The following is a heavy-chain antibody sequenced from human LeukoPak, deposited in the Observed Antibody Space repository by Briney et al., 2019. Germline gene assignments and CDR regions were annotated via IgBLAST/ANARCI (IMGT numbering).Heavy chain of an antibody. CDR1: GFTFSCYA. V-gene: IGHV3-23*01. CDR3: AKVPNAGYSRSPDY. J-gene: IGHJ4*02. D-gene: IGHD6-13*01. Sequence: GGSLRLSCAASGFTFSCYAMSWVRQAPGKGLEWVSAISGSGGSTYYADSVKGRFTISRDNSKNTLYLQMNSLRAEDTAVYYCAKVPNAGYSRSPDYWGQGTLVTVSS. CDR2: ISGSGGST.